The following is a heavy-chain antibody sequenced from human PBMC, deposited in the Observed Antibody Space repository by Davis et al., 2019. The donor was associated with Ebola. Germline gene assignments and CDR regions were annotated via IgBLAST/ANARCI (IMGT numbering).Heavy chain of an antibody. CDR2: TDGGGDAT. CDR1: GLAVRSNH. J-gene: IGHJ4*02. CDR3: AKDWGYMVRGVMIDD. V-gene: IGHV3-23*01. D-gene: IGHD3-10*01. Sequence: GESLKISCAASGLAVRSNHMSWVRQAPGKGLEWVSATDGGGDATYYADSVKGRFIISRDNSKNTLFLQMNSLRAEDTAVYYCAKDWGYMVRGVMIDDWGQGTLVTVSS.